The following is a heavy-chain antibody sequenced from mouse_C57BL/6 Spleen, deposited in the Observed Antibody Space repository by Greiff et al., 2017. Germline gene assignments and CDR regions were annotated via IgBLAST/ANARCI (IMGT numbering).Heavy chain of an antibody. J-gene: IGHJ4*01. CDR2: ISSGSSTI. V-gene: IGHV5-17*01. CDR3: ARPYYYGTLYYYAMDY. D-gene: IGHD1-1*01. CDR1: GFTFSDYG. Sequence: EVQRVESGGGLVKPGGSLKLSCAASGFTFSDYGMHWVRQAPEKGLEWVAYISSGSSTIYYADPVKGRFTISRDNAKNTLFLQMTSLRSEDTAMYYCARPYYYGTLYYYAMDYWGQGTSVTGSS.